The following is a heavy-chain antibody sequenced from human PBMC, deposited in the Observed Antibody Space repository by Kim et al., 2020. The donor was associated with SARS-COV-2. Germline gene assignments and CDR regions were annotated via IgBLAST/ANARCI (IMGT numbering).Heavy chain of an antibody. CDR3: ARDFSSGGYFDY. D-gene: IGHD3-3*01. J-gene: IGHJ4*02. V-gene: IGHV3-33*01. CDR2: IWYDGSNR. CDR1: GFTFTNYG. Sequence: GGSLRLSCAASGFTFTNYGMHWVRQAPGKGLEWVAFIWYDGSNRYYADSVKGRFTISRDNSKNTLYLQVNTLRAEDTAVYYCARDFSSGGYFDYWGQGTL.